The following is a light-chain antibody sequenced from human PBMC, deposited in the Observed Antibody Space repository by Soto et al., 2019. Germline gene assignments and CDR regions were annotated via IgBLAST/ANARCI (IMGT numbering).Light chain of an antibody. CDR2: GAS. V-gene: IGKV3D-15*01. CDR1: QSIDSN. J-gene: IGKJ4*01. Sequence: EIVMTQSPGTLSVSTGEGATLSCRASQSIDSNLAWYQQKPGQAPRLLIYGASTRPTGIADRFTGSGSGTEFSLTISSLQSEDFAVYYCQHYAIWPLTFGGGTKVEIK. CDR3: QHYAIWPLT.